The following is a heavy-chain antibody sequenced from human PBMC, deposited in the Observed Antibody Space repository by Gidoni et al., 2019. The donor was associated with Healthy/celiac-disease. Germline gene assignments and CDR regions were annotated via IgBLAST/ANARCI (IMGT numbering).Heavy chain of an antibody. CDR3: ASPAHGSGSYYNLFDY. CDR2: IIPILGIA. J-gene: IGHJ4*02. D-gene: IGHD3-10*01. CDR1: GGPFSSYA. Sequence: QVPLVQSGAEVKKPGSSVRVSFKASGGPFSSYAISWVRQPPGQGLEWMGRIIPILGIANYAQKFQGRVTITADKSTSTAYMELSSLRSEDTAVYYCASPAHGSGSYYNLFDYWGQGTLVTVSS. V-gene: IGHV1-69*04.